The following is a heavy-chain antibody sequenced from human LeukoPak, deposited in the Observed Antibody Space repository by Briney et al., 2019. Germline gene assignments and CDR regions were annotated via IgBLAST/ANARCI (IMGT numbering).Heavy chain of an antibody. D-gene: IGHD1-20*01. CDR1: GFSFSSYG. V-gene: IGHV3-30*18. CDR2: ISYDGSSK. J-gene: IGHJ4*02. CDR3: AKDVKYNWNYIDY. Sequence: GGSLRLSCVVSGFSFSSYGMHWVRQAPGKGLEWVAVISYDGSSKYYADSVKGRFTVSRDNSKNTLYLQMNSLRAEDTALYYCAKDVKYNWNYIDYWGQGALVTVSS.